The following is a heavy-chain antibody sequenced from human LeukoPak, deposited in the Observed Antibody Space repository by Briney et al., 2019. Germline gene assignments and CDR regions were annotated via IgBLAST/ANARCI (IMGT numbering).Heavy chain of an antibody. Sequence: SETLSLTCAVYGGSFSGYYWSWIRQPPGKGLEWIGEINHSGSTNYNPSLKSRVTISVDTSKNQFSLKLSSVTAADTAVHYCARGGIRYCSGGSCYFGYWGRGTLVTVSS. J-gene: IGHJ4*02. D-gene: IGHD2-15*01. CDR1: GGSFSGYY. CDR2: INHSGST. V-gene: IGHV4-34*01. CDR3: ARGGIRYCSGGSCYFGY.